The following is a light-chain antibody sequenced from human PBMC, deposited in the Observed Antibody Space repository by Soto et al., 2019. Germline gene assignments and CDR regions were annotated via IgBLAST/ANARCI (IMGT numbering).Light chain of an antibody. J-gene: IGLJ3*02. CDR2: DNS. Sequence: QPVLTQPPSVSGAPGQRVTISCTGSSSNIGAGYDVHWYQQLPGTAPKLLIYDNSNRPSGVPDRFSGSKSGTSASLAITGLQAEDEADYYCQSYDNSLGAWVFGGGTKVTVL. V-gene: IGLV1-40*01. CDR1: SSNIGAGYD. CDR3: QSYDNSLGAWV.